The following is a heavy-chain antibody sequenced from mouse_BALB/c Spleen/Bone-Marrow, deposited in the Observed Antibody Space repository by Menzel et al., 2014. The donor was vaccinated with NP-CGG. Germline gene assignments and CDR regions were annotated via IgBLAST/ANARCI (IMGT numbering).Heavy chain of an antibody. V-gene: IGHV6-6*02. Sequence: EVKLKESGGGLVQPGGSMKLSCVASGFTFSNYWTNWVRQSPEKGLEWVAEIRLKSNNYATHYAESVKGRFTISRDDYKSSVYLQINNLRAEDTGIYYGTTGFAYWGQGTLVTVSA. CDR2: IRLKSNNYAT. CDR1: GFTFSNYW. CDR3: TTGFAY. J-gene: IGHJ3*01.